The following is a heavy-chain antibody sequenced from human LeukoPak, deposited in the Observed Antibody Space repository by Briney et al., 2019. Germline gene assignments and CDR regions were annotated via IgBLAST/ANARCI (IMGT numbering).Heavy chain of an antibody. D-gene: IGHD2/OR15-2a*01. CDR2: IYSRGRT. V-gene: IGHV4-4*09. CDR3: ARLSAGFNSSYWFDP. Sequence: SETLSLTCTVSGGSISSYYWTWLRQPPGKGLEGIGYIYSRGRTNYNPSLKSQVTMSVDTSKNQSSLKVISVTAADTAVCYCARLSAGFNSSYWFDPWGQGTLVTVSS. J-gene: IGHJ5*02. CDR1: GGSISSYY.